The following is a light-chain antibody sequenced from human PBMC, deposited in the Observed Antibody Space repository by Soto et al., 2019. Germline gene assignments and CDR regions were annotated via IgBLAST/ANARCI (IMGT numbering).Light chain of an antibody. Sequence: EIVLTQSPATLSLSPGERATLSCRASQSLFSYLAWFQQKPGQAPRLLIYDASNRATGIPARFSGSGSGTDFALTISSLEPEDVAIYYCQKRRNLPWTFGPGTKVDIK. J-gene: IGKJ3*01. CDR2: DAS. V-gene: IGKV3-11*01. CDR3: QKRRNLPWT. CDR1: QSLFSY.